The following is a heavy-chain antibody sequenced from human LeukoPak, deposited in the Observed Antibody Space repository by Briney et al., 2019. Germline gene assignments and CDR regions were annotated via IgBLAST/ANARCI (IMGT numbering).Heavy chain of an antibody. D-gene: IGHD4-17*01. CDR1: GFTFSSYW. CDR3: ARDQRPVPSTVYFDY. V-gene: IGHV3-7*01. CDR2: IKQDGSEK. Sequence: GGSLRLSCAASGFTFSSYWMSWVRQAPGKGLEWVANIKQDGSEKYYVDSVKGRFTISRDNAKNSLYLQMNSLRAEDTAVYYCARDQRPVPSTVYFDYWGQGTLVTVSS. J-gene: IGHJ4*02.